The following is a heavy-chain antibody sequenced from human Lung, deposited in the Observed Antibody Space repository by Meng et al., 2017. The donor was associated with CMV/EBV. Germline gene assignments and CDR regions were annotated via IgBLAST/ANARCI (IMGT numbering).Heavy chain of an antibody. CDR3: ARECYDYWSSFAPHGYYYYGMDS. J-gene: IGHJ6*02. D-gene: IGHD3-3*01. CDR1: GYTFTSYD. V-gene: IGHV1-18*01. Sequence: SVXVSXXASGYTFTSYDISWVRQAPGQGLEWMGWISAYNGNTNYAQKLQGRVTMTTDTSTSTAYMELRSLRSDDTAVYYCARECYDYWSSFAPHGYYYYGMDSWGQGXTVTVSS. CDR2: ISAYNGNT.